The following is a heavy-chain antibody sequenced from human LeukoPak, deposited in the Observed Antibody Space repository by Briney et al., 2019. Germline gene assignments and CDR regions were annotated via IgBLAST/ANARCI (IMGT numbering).Heavy chain of an antibody. CDR1: GFTFSSYW. CDR2: IKQDGSEK. Sequence: GGSLRLSCAPSGFTFSSYWMSWVRQAPGKGLEWVANIKQDGSEKYYVDSVEGRFTISRDNAKNSLYLQMNSLRAEDTAVYYCARLDSVSSRGDALHIWGQGTMVTVSS. D-gene: IGHD1-26*01. J-gene: IGHJ3*02. V-gene: IGHV3-7*01. CDR3: ARLDSVSSRGDALHI.